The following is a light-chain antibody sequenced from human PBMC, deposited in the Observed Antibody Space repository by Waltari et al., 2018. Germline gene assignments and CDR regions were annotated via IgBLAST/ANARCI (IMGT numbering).Light chain of an antibody. V-gene: IGLV2-11*01. CDR2: DVT. Sequence: QSALTQPRSVSGSPGQSVTISCTGTSSDVGGYNYVSWYQQHPGNAPKLIIYDVTKRPSGVPDRFSGSKSGNTASLTISWLQAEDEADYYCCSYAGPYTLIIFGGGTKLTVV. J-gene: IGLJ2*01. CDR1: SSDVGGYNY. CDR3: CSYAGPYTLII.